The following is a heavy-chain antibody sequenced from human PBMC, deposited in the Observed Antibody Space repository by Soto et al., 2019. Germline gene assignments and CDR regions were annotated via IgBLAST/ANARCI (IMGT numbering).Heavy chain of an antibody. CDR3: ARDHGVTCFDY. CDR2: ISSSSTYI. CDR1: GFTFSSYS. V-gene: IGHV3-21*01. J-gene: IGHJ4*02. Sequence: EVQLVESGGGLVKPGGSLRLSCAASGFTFSSYSMNWVRQAPGKGLEWVSSISSSSTYIYYADSMKGRFTISRDNAENSLYLQMNSLRVEDTAVYYCARDHGVTCFDYWGQGTLVTVSS. D-gene: IGHD2-21*02.